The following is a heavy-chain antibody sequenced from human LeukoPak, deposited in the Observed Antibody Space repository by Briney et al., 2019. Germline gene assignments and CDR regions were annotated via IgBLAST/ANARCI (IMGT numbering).Heavy chain of an antibody. V-gene: IGHV3-23*01. CDR1: GFTFSSYA. CDR2: ISGSGGST. CDR3: AKDSTYDSSGYYDY. D-gene: IGHD3-22*01. J-gene: IGHJ4*02. Sequence: GGSLRLSCATSGFTFSSYAMSWVRQTPGKGLEWVSAISGSGGSTYYADSVKGRFTISRDNSKNTLYLQMNSLRVEDTAIYFCAKDSTYDSSGYYDYRGQGTLVTVSS.